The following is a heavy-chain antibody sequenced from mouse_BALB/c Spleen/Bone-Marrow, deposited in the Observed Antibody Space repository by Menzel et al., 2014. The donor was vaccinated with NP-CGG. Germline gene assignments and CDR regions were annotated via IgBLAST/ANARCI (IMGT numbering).Heavy chain of an antibody. CDR2: INPDSSTI. V-gene: IGHV4-1*02. D-gene: IGHD1-2*01. J-gene: IGHJ3*01. CDR1: GFDFSRYW. Sequence: EVQVVESGGGLVQPGGSLKPSCAASGFDFSRYWMTWVRQAPGKGLEWIGEINPDSSTINYTPSLKDKFIISRDNAKNTLYLQMSKVRSEDTALYYCAKNYYYGYVAYWGQGTLVTVSA. CDR3: AKNYYYGYVAY.